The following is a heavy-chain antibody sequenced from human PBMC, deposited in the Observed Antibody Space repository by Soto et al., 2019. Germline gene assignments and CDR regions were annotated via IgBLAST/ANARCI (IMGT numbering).Heavy chain of an antibody. V-gene: IGHV4-61*01. CDR1: GGSVSSGHYY. CDR2: IYYSGST. J-gene: IGHJ1*01. CDR3: ARDRRIAAADQSFQH. Sequence: SETLSLTCTVSGGSVSSGHYYWSWIRQPPGKGLEWIGYIYYSGSTNYNPSLKSRVTISVDTSKNQFSLKLSSVTAADTAVYYCARDRRIAAADQSFQHWGQGTLVTVSS. D-gene: IGHD6-13*01.